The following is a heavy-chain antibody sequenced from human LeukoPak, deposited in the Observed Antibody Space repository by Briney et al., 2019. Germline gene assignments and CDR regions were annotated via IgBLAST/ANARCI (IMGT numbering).Heavy chain of an antibody. J-gene: IGHJ4*02. CDR3: ARGSGGSYLSFDY. CDR1: GGSFSGYY. Sequence: PSETLSLTCAVYGGSFSGYYWSWIRQPRGKGLEWIGEINHSGSTNYNPSLKSRVTISVDTSKNQFSLKLSSVTAADTAVYYCARGSGGSYLSFDYWGQGTLVTVSS. CDR2: INHSGST. V-gene: IGHV4-34*01. D-gene: IGHD1-26*01.